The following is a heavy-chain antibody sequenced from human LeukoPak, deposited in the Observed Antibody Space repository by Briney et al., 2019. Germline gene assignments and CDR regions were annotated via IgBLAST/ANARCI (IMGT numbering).Heavy chain of an antibody. CDR3: ARGITGTTGDAFDI. CDR1: GFTFSSYG. Sequence: GGTLRLSCAASGFTFSSYGMSWVRQAPGKGLEWVSSISSSSSYIYYADSVKGRFTISRDNAKNSLYLQMNSLRAEDTAVYYCARGITGTTGDAFDIWGQGTMVTVSS. CDR2: ISSSSSYI. V-gene: IGHV3-21*01. J-gene: IGHJ3*02. D-gene: IGHD1/OR15-1a*01.